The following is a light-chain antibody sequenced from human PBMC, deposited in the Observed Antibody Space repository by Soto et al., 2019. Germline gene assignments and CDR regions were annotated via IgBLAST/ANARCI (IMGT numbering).Light chain of an antibody. J-gene: IGKJ2*01. CDR3: QQYGTSPYT. V-gene: IGKV3-20*01. CDR2: GSS. CDR1: QSVSSSY. Sequence: EIVLTQSPGTLSLSPGERATLSCRASQSVSSSYLAWYQQKPGQAPRLLFYGSSSRATGIPDRFGGSGSGTDFTLTIRRLEPEDFAVYYCQQYGTSPYTFGQGTKLEIK.